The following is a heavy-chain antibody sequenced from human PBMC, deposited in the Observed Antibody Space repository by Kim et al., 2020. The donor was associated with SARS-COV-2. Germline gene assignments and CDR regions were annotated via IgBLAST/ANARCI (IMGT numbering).Heavy chain of an antibody. V-gene: IGHV3-11*05. J-gene: IGHJ4*02. CDR3: ARVSGGGSGWYWLDY. Sequence: ADSAKGRFTSSRDNAKNSLFLQMNSLRAEDTAVYYCARVSGGGSGWYWLDYWGQGTLVTVSS. D-gene: IGHD6-19*01.